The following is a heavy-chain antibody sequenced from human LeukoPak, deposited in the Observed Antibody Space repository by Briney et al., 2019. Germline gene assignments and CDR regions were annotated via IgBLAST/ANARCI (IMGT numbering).Heavy chain of an antibody. V-gene: IGHV3-21*04. CDR1: GFNFSSYS. CDR3: ARDSGYDWFYNWFDP. CDR2: INGGSSYI. Sequence: PGGSLRLSCAASGFNFSSYSMNWVRQAPGKGLDWITSINGGSSYIYYADSVKGRFTISRDNAKKSLYLQMNSLRVEDTALYYCARDSGYDWFYNWFDPWGQGALVTVSS. D-gene: IGHD5-12*01. J-gene: IGHJ5*02.